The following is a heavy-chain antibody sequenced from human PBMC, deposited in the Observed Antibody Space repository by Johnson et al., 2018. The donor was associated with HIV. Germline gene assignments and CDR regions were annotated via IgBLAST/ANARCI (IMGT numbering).Heavy chain of an antibody. CDR3: AGRSSAWYEDAFDI. V-gene: IGHV3-30*07. CDR2: ISYDGSYK. J-gene: IGHJ3*02. D-gene: IGHD6-19*01. Sequence: QVQLVESGGGVVQPGRSLRLSCAASGFTFSSYAMHWVRQAPGKGLEWVAVISYDGSYKYYADSVKGRFTISRDNSKNTLSLHMNSLRVEDTAVYYCAGRSSAWYEDAFDIWGQGTMVTVSS. CDR1: GFTFSSYA.